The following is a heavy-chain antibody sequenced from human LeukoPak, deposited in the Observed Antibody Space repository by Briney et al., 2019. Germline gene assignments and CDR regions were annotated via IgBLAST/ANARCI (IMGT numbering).Heavy chain of an antibody. CDR2: IDSSGAYI. D-gene: IGHD2-15*01. V-gene: IGHV3-21*01. J-gene: IGHJ4*02. CDR1: AFTLSRYS. CDR3: ARVVCIVGSCPDYVDH. Sequence: RGSLRLSCAASAFTLSRYSMSWVRHMPENWLEWVSSIDSSGAYIYYADTVKGRFTVSRDDAKNSLYLQMNSLRAEDAAVYYCARVVCIVGSCPDYVDHWGQGTLVTVSS.